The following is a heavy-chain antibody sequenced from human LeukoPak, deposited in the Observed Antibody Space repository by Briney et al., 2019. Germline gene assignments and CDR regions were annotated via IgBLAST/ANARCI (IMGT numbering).Heavy chain of an antibody. Sequence: ASVKVSCKASGYTFNDYYIHWVRQAPGQGLEWMGWINPHSGGTYYAQKFQGRVTITMDRTISTAYMELSRLRSDDTAAYYCARAGGTYYDFWSAHWGQGTLVTVSS. CDR2: INPHSGGT. V-gene: IGHV1-2*02. CDR3: ARAGGTYYDFWSAH. D-gene: IGHD3-3*01. J-gene: IGHJ4*02. CDR1: GYTFNDYY.